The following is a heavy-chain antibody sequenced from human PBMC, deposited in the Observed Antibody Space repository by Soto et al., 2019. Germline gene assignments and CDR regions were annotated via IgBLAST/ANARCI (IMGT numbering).Heavy chain of an antibody. J-gene: IGHJ6*02. CDR3: ARRPAAIWYYYGMDV. CDR2: ISAYNGNT. Sequence: ASVKGSCKASGYTFTSYGISWVRQAPGQGLEWMGWISAYNGNTNYAQKLQGRVTMTTDTSTSTAYMELRSLRSDDTAVYYCARRPAAIWYYYGMDVWGQGTTVTVSS. CDR1: GYTFTSYG. V-gene: IGHV1-18*01. D-gene: IGHD2-2*01.